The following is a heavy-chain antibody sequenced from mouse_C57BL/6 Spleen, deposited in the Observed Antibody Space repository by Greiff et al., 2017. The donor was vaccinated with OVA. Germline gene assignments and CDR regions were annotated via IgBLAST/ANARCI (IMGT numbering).Heavy chain of an antibody. CDR2: ISSGGDYI. D-gene: IGHD1-1*01. CDR1: GFTFSSYA. J-gene: IGHJ2*01. CDR3: TRDKDYYGRGNYFDY. V-gene: IGHV5-9-1*02. Sequence: EVKVVESGEGLVKPGGSLKLSCAASGFTFSSYAMSWVRQTPEKRLEWVAYISSGGDYIYYADTVKGRFTISRDNARNTLYLQMSSLKSEDTAMYYCTRDKDYYGRGNYFDYWGQGTTLTVSS.